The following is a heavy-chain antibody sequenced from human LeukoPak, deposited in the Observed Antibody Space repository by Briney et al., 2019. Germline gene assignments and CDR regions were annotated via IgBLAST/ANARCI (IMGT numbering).Heavy chain of an antibody. CDR3: ARDLARYFDL. V-gene: IGHV3-48*02. Sequence: PGRSLRLSCAASGFTFSSYSVNWVRQAPGKGLEWVSYISGNSRAIYYADSVKGRFTISRDNAKNSLYLQMSSLGDEDTAVYYCARDLARYFDLWGRGTLVTVSS. J-gene: IGHJ2*01. CDR2: ISGNSRAI. CDR1: GFTFSSYS.